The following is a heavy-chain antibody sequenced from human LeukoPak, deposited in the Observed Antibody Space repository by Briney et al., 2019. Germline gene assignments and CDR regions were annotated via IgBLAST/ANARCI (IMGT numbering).Heavy chain of an antibody. Sequence: QPGGSLRLSCAASGFTFDDYAMHWVRQAPGKGLEWVSLISGDGGSTYYADSVKGRFTISRDNAKNSLYLQMNSLKAEDMALYYCAKSKFGGVIAGLFDYWGQGTLVTVSS. CDR3: AKSKFGGVIAGLFDY. D-gene: IGHD3-16*02. J-gene: IGHJ4*02. V-gene: IGHV3-43*02. CDR1: GFTFDDYA. CDR2: ISGDGGST.